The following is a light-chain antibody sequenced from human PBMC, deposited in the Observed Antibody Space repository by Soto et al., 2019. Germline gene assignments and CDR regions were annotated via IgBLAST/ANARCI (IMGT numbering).Light chain of an antibody. CDR2: DNN. CDR3: GTWDSSLTAVV. V-gene: IGLV1-51*01. Sequence: QSVLTQPPSMSAAPGQKVTISCSGSSSNIGKTYVSWYQQFPGTAPKLLIYDNNKRPSGIPDRFSGSKSGTSATLGITGLQTGGEADYYCGTWDSSLTAVVFGGGTKLTVL. CDR1: SSNIGKTY. J-gene: IGLJ2*01.